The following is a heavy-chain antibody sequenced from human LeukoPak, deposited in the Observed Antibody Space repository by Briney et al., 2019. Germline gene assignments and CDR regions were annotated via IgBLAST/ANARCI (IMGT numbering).Heavy chain of an antibody. CDR1: GGSFSGYY. CDR2: INHSGST. Sequence: SETLSLTCAVYGGSFSGYYWSWIRQPPGKGLEWIGEINHSGSTNYNPSLKSRVTMSVDTSKNQFSLKLSSVTAADTAVYYCARQQSAGAFDYWGQGTLVTVSS. J-gene: IGHJ4*02. D-gene: IGHD6-13*01. CDR3: ARQQSAGAFDY. V-gene: IGHV4-34*01.